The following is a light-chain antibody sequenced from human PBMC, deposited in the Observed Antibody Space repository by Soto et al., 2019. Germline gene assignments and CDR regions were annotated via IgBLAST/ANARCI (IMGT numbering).Light chain of an antibody. CDR2: DAS. J-gene: IGKJ3*01. CDR1: QSISSW. CDR3: QQYNSYSLT. V-gene: IGKV1-5*01. Sequence: DIPMTQSPSTLSASVGDRVTITCRASQSISSWLAWYQQKPGKAPKLLIYDASSLESGVPSRFSGSRSGTEFTLTISSLQPDDFATYYCQQYNSYSLTFGPGTKVDIK.